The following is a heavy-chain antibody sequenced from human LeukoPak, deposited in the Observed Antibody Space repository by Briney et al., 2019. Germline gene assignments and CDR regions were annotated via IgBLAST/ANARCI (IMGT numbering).Heavy chain of an antibody. J-gene: IGHJ4*02. D-gene: IGHD6-19*01. V-gene: IGHV6-1*01. Sequence: SQTLSLTCAISGDSISSNNGAWNWIRQSSSRGLEWLGRTYYRSKWYYDYAESMKGRITINPDTSENQFSLQLNSVTPEDTAVYYCARDLGNSGWYTFDYWGQGTLVTASS. CDR1: GDSISSNNGA. CDR3: ARDLGNSGWYTFDY. CDR2: TYYRSKWYY.